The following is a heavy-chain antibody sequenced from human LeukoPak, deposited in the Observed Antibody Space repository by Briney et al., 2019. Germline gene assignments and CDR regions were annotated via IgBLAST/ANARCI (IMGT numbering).Heavy chain of an antibody. V-gene: IGHV1-24*01. D-gene: IGHD6-19*01. CDR3: ATLSVVPYRRGAFDI. CDR2: FDPEDGET. Sequence: ASVKVSCKVSGYTLTELSMHWVRQALGKGLEWMGSFDPEDGETIYAQKFQGRVTMTEDTSTDTAYMELSSLRSEDTAVYYCATLSVVPYRRGAFDIWGRGTMVTVSS. CDR1: GYTLTELS. J-gene: IGHJ3*02.